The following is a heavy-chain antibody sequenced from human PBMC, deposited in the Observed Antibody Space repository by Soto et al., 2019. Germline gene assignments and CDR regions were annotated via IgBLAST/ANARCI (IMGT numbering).Heavy chain of an antibody. CDR2: VYHSGTT. Sequence: QLQLQESGSGLVKPSQTLSLTCTVSGGSISSGGYSWSWIRQPPGKGLEWIGYVYHSGTTYYKPSLTSRVTRSGDRSKNQFSLKLSSVTAADTAVYYCARGSSYGSGSYYFDPWGQGTLVTVSS. CDR1: GGSISSGGYS. D-gene: IGHD3-10*01. J-gene: IGHJ5*02. V-gene: IGHV4-30-2*01. CDR3: ARGSSYGSGSYYFDP.